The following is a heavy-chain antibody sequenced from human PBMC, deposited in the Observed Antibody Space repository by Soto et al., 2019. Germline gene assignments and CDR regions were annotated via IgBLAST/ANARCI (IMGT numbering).Heavy chain of an antibody. Sequence: PGGSLRLSCAASGFTFDDYGMSWVRQAPGKGLEWVSGINWNGGSTGYADSVKGRFTISRDNAKNSLYLQMNSLRAEDTALYYCARVGYSSGWYYYFDYWGRGTLVTVSS. D-gene: IGHD6-19*01. CDR3: ARVGYSSGWYYYFDY. V-gene: IGHV3-20*04. J-gene: IGHJ4*02. CDR2: INWNGGST. CDR1: GFTFDDYG.